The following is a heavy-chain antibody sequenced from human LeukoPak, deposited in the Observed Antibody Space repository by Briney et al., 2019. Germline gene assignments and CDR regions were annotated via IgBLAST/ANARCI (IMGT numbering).Heavy chain of an antibody. CDR2: IYWNDDK. D-gene: IGHD5-24*01. V-gene: IGHV2-5*01. CDR3: AHSRRDGYNFGY. Sequence: SGPTLMKPTQPLTLTCKFSGFSLRTSGVGVGWIRQPPVKALEWLALIYWNDDKRYSPSLKSRLTITKDTPKNQVVLTTTNMDPVDTATYYCAHSRRDGYNFGYWGEGTLVTVSS. J-gene: IGHJ4*02. CDR1: GFSLRTSGVG.